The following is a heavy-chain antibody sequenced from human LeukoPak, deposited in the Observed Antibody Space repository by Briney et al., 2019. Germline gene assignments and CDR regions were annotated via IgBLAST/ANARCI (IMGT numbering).Heavy chain of an antibody. J-gene: IGHJ4*02. Sequence: SETLSLTCTVSGGSISSYYWSWIRQPPGKGLEWIGYIYYSGSTNYNPSLKSRVTISVDTSKNQFPLKLSSVTAADTAVYYCARFRTDYDFWSGYCTWARLEGYYFDYWGQGTLVTVSS. CDR1: GGSISSYY. V-gene: IGHV4-59*01. CDR3: ARFRTDYDFWSGYCTWARLEGYYFDY. CDR2: IYYSGST. D-gene: IGHD3-3*01.